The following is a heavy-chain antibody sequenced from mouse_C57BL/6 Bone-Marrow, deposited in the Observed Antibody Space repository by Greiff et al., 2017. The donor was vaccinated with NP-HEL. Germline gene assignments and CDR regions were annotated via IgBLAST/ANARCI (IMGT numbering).Heavy chain of an antibody. Sequence: QVHVKQPGAELVKPGASVKLSCKASGYTFTSYWMHWVKQRPGQGLEWIGMIHPNSGSTNYNEKFKSKATLTVDKSSSTAYMQLSSLTSEDSAVYYCARIGSSYDYWGQGTTLTVSS. CDR1: GYTFTSYW. V-gene: IGHV1-64*01. CDR3: ARIGSSYDY. J-gene: IGHJ2*01. CDR2: IHPNSGST. D-gene: IGHD1-1*01.